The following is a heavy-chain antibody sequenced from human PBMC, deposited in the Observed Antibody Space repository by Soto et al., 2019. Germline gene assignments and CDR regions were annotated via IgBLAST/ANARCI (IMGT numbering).Heavy chain of an antibody. V-gene: IGHV1-18*01. CDR1: GYTFTSYG. CDR2: ISAYNGNT. Sequence: ASVKVSCKASGYTFTSYGISWVRQAPGQGLEWMGWISAYNGNTNYAQKLQGRVTMTTDTSTSTAYMELGRLRSDDTAVYYCARTDSRPQDFDFWGQGTLVTVSS. CDR3: ARTDSRPQDFDF. J-gene: IGHJ4*02. D-gene: IGHD6-13*01.